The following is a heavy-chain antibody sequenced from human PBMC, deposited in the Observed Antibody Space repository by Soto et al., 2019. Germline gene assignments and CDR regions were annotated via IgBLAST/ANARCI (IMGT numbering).Heavy chain of an antibody. Sequence: EVQLVESGGGLVQPGGSLRLSCAASGFTVSSNYMSWVRQAPGKGLEWVSVIYSGGSTYYADSVKGRFTISRDNSKNKLYLQMNSLRAEDTAVYYCARDGNGDSGDEYYFDYWGQGTLVTVSS. V-gene: IGHV3-66*01. J-gene: IGHJ4*02. CDR3: ARDGNGDSGDEYYFDY. CDR1: GFTVSSNY. D-gene: IGHD4-17*01. CDR2: IYSGGST.